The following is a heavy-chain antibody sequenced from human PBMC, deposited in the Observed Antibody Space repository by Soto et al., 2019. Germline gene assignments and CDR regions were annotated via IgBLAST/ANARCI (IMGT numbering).Heavy chain of an antibody. D-gene: IGHD2-2*03. V-gene: IGHV4-59*01. CDR3: ARAPMDPYYYYYYMDV. Sequence: SEMSLTCTVSGGSISSYYWSWIRQPPGKGLEWIGYIYYSGSTNYNPSLKSRVTISVDTSKNQFSLKLSSVTAADTAVYYCARAPMDPYYYYYYMDVWGKGTTVTVSS. J-gene: IGHJ6*03. CDR2: IYYSGST. CDR1: GGSISSYY.